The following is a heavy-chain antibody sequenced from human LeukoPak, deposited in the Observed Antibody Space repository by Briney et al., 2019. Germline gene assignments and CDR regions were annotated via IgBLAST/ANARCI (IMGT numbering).Heavy chain of an antibody. CDR1: GSTFSNAW. CDR2: IKSKADGGTT. J-gene: IGHJ4*02. V-gene: IGHV3-15*01. CDR3: ARLDFWSGPIDY. D-gene: IGHD3-3*01. Sequence: AGGSLRLSCAASGSTFSNAWMSWVRQAPGKGLEWVGRIKSKADGGTTDYAAPVKGRFTISRDDSKNTLYLQMNSLKTEDTAVYHCARLDFWSGPIDYWGQGTLVTVSS.